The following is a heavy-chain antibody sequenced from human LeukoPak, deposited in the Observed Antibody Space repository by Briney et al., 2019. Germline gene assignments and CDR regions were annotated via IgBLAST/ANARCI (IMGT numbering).Heavy chain of an antibody. D-gene: IGHD2-2*01. CDR2: FDPEDGET. CDR1: GCTLTELS. CDR3: ASSIRVGAMPHDAFDI. Sequence: ASVKVSCKVSGCTLTELSMHWVRQAPGKGLEWMGGFDPEDGETIYAQKFQGRVTMTEDTSTDTAYMELSSLRSEDTAVYYCASSIRVGAMPHDAFDIWGQGTMVTVSS. J-gene: IGHJ3*02. V-gene: IGHV1-24*01.